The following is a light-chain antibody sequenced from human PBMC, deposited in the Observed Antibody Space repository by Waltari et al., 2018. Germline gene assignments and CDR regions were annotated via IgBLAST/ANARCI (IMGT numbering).Light chain of an antibody. CDR2: DDD. V-gene: IGLV6-57*04. CDR3: QSYDDTTNQV. J-gene: IGLJ2*01. Sequence: NFMLTQPHSVSESPGKTVTISCTRSSGSIASYYVQWYQQRPGSAPTTVIYDDDLRPSGVPDRFSRSLDSSSNSASPTISGLKTEDEADYYCQSYDDTTNQVFGGGTKLTVL. CDR1: SGSIASYY.